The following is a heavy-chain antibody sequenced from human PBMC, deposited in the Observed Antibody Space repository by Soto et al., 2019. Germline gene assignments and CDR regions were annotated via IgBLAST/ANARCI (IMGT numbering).Heavy chain of an antibody. D-gene: IGHD6-13*01. J-gene: IGHJ5*02. CDR3: ARYSSSWTDNWFDP. CDR2: MFYSGSST. V-gene: IGHV4-59*12. Sequence: PSETLSLTCSVSGGSISNSYWSWIRQPPGKGLEWIGYMFYSGSSTNYNPSLKSRVTISVDTSKNQFSLKLSSVTAADTAVYYCARYSSSWTDNWFDPWGQGTLVTVSS. CDR1: GGSISNSY.